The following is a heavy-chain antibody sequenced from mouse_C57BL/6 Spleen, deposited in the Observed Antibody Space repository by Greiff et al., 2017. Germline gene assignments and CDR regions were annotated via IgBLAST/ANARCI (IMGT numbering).Heavy chain of an antibody. CDR1: GYTFTSYW. CDR2: IDPSDSET. Sequence: VQLQQPGAELVRPGSSVKLSCKASGYTFTSYWMHWVKQRPIQGLEWIGNIDPSDSETHYNQKFKDKATLTVDKSSSTAYMQLSSLTSEDPAVYYCAREYYAMDYWGQGTSVTVSS. CDR3: AREYYAMDY. J-gene: IGHJ4*01. V-gene: IGHV1-52*01.